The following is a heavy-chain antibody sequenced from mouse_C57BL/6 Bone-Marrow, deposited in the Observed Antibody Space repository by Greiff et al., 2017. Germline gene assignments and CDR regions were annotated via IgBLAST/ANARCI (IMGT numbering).Heavy chain of an antibody. J-gene: IGHJ3*01. CDR1: VYTFTSYG. CDR3: ERAPYYGSSYPAWFAY. CDR2: IYPTSGNT. Sequence: VQLQQSGAELARPGASVKLSCKASVYTFTSYGISWVKQRTGQGLEWIGEIYPTSGNTYYNEKFKGKATLTADKSASSAYMEFRSLTSEDSAVYFGERAPYYGSSYPAWFAYWGQGTLVTVSA. V-gene: IGHV1-81*01. D-gene: IGHD1-1*01.